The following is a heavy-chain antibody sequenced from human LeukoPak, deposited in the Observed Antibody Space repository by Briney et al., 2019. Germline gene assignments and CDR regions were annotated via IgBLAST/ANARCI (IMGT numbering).Heavy chain of an antibody. Sequence: GGSLRLSCAASGFTFSSYSMNRVRQAPGKGLEWVSSISSSSSYIYYADSVKGRFTISRDNAKNSLYLQMNSLRAEDTAVYYCAREWMARSTSRNQDWGQGTLVTVSS. D-gene: IGHD2-2*01. V-gene: IGHV3-21*01. CDR2: ISSSSSYI. J-gene: IGHJ4*02. CDR1: GFTFSSYS. CDR3: AREWMARSTSRNQD.